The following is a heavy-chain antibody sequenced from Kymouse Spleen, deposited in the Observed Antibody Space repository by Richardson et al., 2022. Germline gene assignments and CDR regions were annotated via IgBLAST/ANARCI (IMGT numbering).Heavy chain of an antibody. D-gene: IGHD6-6*01. CDR3: ARYSSSYGMDV. V-gene: IGHV3-33*01. CDR2: IWYDGSNK. J-gene: IGHJ6*02. Sequence: QVQLVESGGGVVQPGRSLRLSCAASGFTFSSYGMHWVRQAPGKGLEWVAVIWYDGSNKYYADSVKGRFTISRDNSKNTLYLQMNSLRAEDTAVYYCARYSSSYGMDVWGQGTTVTVSS. CDR1: GFTFSSYG.